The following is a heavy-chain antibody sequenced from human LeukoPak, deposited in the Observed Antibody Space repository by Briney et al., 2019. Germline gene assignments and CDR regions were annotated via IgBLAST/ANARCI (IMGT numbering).Heavy chain of an antibody. Sequence: GASVKVSCKASGGTFSSYAISWVRRAPGQGLEWMGGIIPVFDTANYAQKFQGRVTITTDESTSTAYMELSSLRSEDTALYYCAGSLLRFLELKEAFDIWGQGTMVTVSS. V-gene: IGHV1-69*05. CDR2: IIPVFDTA. CDR1: GGTFSSYA. D-gene: IGHD3-3*01. CDR3: AGSLLRFLELKEAFDI. J-gene: IGHJ3*02.